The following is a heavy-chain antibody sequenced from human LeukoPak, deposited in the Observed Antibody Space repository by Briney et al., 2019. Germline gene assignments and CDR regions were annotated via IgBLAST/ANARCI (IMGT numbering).Heavy chain of an antibody. CDR1: GGTFSSYA. J-gene: IGHJ6*02. Sequence: SVKVSCKASGGTFSSYAISWVRQAPGQGLEWMGGIIPIFGTANYAQKFQGRVTITADESTSTAYMELSSLRSEDTAVYYCARDIVVVVAASYGMDVWGQGTTVTVSS. V-gene: IGHV1-69*01. D-gene: IGHD2-15*01. CDR2: IIPIFGTA. CDR3: ARDIVVVVAASYGMDV.